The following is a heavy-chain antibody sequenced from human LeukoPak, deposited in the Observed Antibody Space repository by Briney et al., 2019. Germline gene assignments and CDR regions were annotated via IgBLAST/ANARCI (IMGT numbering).Heavy chain of an antibody. CDR1: GYTFTGYY. V-gene: IGHV1-2*02. CDR2: INPNSGGT. Sequence: ASVKVSCKASGYTFTGYYMHWVRQAPGQGLKWMGWINPNSGGTNYAQKFQGRVTMTRDTSISTAYMELSRLRSDDTAVYYCARDVARGGRDAFDIWGQGTMVTVSS. CDR3: ARDVARGGRDAFDI. J-gene: IGHJ3*02.